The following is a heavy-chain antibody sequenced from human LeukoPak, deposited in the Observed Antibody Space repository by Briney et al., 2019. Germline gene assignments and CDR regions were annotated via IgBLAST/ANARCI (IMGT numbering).Heavy chain of an antibody. J-gene: IGHJ3*02. V-gene: IGHV3-23*01. Sequence: GGSLRLSCAASGFTFSSYAMSWVRQAPGKGLEWVSAISGSGGSTYYADSVKGRFTISRDNSKNTLYLQMNSLRAEDTAVYYCAREGIAVAGKGSDAFDIWGQGTMVTVSS. CDR3: AREGIAVAGKGSDAFDI. CDR2: ISGSGGST. D-gene: IGHD6-19*01. CDR1: GFTFSSYA.